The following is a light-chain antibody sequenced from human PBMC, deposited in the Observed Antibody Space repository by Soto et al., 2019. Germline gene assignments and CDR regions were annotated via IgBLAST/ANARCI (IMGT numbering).Light chain of an antibody. CDR2: EVN. V-gene: IGLV2-8*01. CDR3: TSYAGGNNV. J-gene: IGLJ1*01. Sequence: QSALTQPPSASGSPGQSVTISCTGTSSDVGGYNFVSWYQQHPGKVPKLMVYEVNQRPSGVPDRFSGSKSGNTASLTVSGLQADDEAAYYCTSYAGGNNVFGTGTKLTVL. CDR1: SSDVGGYNF.